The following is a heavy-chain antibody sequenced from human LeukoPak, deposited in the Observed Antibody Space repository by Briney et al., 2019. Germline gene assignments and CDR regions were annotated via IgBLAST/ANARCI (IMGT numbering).Heavy chain of an antibody. V-gene: IGHV3-23*01. J-gene: IGHJ4*02. CDR3: AKDRPNYHESNGHYYRRDGDY. CDR1: GFTFSGYA. CDR2: ISSSGDST. D-gene: IGHD3-22*01. Sequence: PGRSLRLSCAASGFTFSGYAMSWVRQAPGKGLEWVSSISSSGDSTFYADSVKDRFTISRDNSKNTLYLQMSRLRAEDTAVYYCAKDRPNYHESNGHYYRRDGDYWGQGTLVTVSS.